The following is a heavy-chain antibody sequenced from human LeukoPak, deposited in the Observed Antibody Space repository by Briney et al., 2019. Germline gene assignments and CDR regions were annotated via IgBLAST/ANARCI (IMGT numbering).Heavy chain of an antibody. CDR3: ARGGPYSGYDPDDY. Sequence: ASVKVSCKASGYTFTGYYMHWVRQAPGQGLEWMGWINPNSGGTNSQKFQGRVTMTRDASISTAYMELSRLRSDDTAVYYCARGGPYSGYDPDDYWGQGTLVTVSS. CDR2: INPNSGGT. D-gene: IGHD5-12*01. J-gene: IGHJ4*02. CDR1: GYTFTGYY. V-gene: IGHV1-2*02.